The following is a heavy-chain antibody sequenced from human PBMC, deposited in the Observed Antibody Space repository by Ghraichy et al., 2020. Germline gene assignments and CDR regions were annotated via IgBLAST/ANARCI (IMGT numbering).Heavy chain of an antibody. CDR1: GGSISSYY. CDR2: VSYSGST. V-gene: IGHV4-59*01. J-gene: IGHJ2*01. D-gene: IGHD3-22*01. CDR3: ARLYYSDSSGYHYWYFDL. Sequence: SETLSLTCTVSGGSISSYYWSWIRQPPGKGLELLGYVSYSGSTNYNPSLKSRVTISVDTSKNQFSLKLSSVTAADTAEYCCARLYYSDSSGYHYWYFDLWGRGTLVTVSS.